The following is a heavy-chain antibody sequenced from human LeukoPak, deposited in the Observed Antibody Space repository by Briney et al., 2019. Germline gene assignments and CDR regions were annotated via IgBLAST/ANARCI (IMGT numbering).Heavy chain of an antibody. V-gene: IGHV3-64*01. CDR1: GFTFSSYV. CDR2: ISSNGGST. D-gene: IGHD3-22*01. Sequence: GGSLTLSCAASGFTFSSYVMYWVRQAPGKGLEYVSYISSNGGSTYYANSVKGRFTISRDNSKNTLYLQMGSLRAEDMAVYYCARGGQSKYDSSGYLNYFDYWGQGTLVTVSS. CDR3: ARGGQSKYDSSGYLNYFDY. J-gene: IGHJ4*02.